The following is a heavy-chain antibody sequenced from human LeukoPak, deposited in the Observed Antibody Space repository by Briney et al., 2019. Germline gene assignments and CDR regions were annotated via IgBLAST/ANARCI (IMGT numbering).Heavy chain of an antibody. J-gene: IGHJ4*02. V-gene: IGHV4-59*01. D-gene: IGHD2-2*01. CDR2: VSSRGAT. CDR3: ARAQKTMLSRAVYFFDF. CDR1: GASISDYY. Sequence: PSETLSLTCNVSGASISDYYWSWIRQSPTRGLEWIGYVSSRGATNNNPSLKSRVTTSAHTSENQLSLKLTSVTAADTAVYYCARAQKTMLSRAVYFFDFWGQGLLVTVSS.